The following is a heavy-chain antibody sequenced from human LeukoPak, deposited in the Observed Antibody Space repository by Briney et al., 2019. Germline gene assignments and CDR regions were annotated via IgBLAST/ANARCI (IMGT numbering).Heavy chain of an antibody. CDR3: ARGGGLDV. D-gene: IGHD3-16*01. J-gene: IGHJ6*02. CDR1: GFTFSSYW. Sequence: GGSLRLSCAASGFTFSSYWMNWARQAPGKGVEWVASINHNGNVNYYVDSVKGRFTISRDNAKNSLYLQMSNLRAEDTAVYFCARGGGLDVWGQGTTVTVSS. V-gene: IGHV3-7*03. CDR2: INHNGNVN.